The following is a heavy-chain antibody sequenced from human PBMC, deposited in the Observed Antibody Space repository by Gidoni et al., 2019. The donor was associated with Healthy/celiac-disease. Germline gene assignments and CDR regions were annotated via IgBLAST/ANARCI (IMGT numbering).Heavy chain of an antibody. CDR1: GFTFSSYA. V-gene: IGHV3-64*01. Sequence: EVQLVESGGGLVQPGGSLRLSCEASGFTFSSYAMHWVRQAPGKGLEYVSAISSNGGSTYYANSVKGRFTISRDNSKNTLYLQMGSLRAEDMAVYYCARSEGYCSSTSCYLPDYWGQGTLVTVSS. CDR2: ISSNGGST. D-gene: IGHD2-2*01. CDR3: ARSEGYCSSTSCYLPDY. J-gene: IGHJ4*02.